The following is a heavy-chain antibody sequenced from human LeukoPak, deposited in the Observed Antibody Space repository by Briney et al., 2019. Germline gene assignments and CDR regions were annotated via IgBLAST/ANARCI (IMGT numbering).Heavy chain of an antibody. CDR3: ARMYYDFWSGYPNDQFDY. CDR2: IYYSGST. Sequence: SETLSLTCTVSGGSISSSSCYWGWIRQPPGKGLEWIGSIYYSGSTYYNPPLKSRVTISVDTSKNQFSLKLSSVTAADTAVYYCARMYYDFWSGYPNDQFDYWGQGTLVTVSS. CDR1: GGSISSSSCY. J-gene: IGHJ4*02. V-gene: IGHV4-39*01. D-gene: IGHD3-3*01.